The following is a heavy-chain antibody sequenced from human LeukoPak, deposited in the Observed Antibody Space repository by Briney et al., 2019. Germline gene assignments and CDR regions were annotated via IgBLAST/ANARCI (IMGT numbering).Heavy chain of an antibody. CDR3: ARGSAAYDSSGSNFDY. J-gene: IGHJ4*02. D-gene: IGHD3-22*01. V-gene: IGHV4-30-4*01. Sequence: SETLSLTCTVSGGSITSGEHYCSWIRQPPGKGLEWIGYVAYTGSTNYNPSLKSRVTISVDTSKNQFSLKLSSVTAADTAVYYCARGSAAYDSSGSNFDYWGQGTLVTVSS. CDR1: GGSITSGEHY. CDR2: VAYTGST.